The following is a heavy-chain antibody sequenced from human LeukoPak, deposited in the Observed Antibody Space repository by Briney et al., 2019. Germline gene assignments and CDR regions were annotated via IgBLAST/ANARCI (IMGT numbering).Heavy chain of an antibody. D-gene: IGHD3-22*01. CDR3: ARRAGDYSHPYDY. Sequence: GGSLRLSCAASGFTFSNYGMHWVRQAPGKGLEWVAVISYEGSTKFYTDSVRGRFTISRDNAKNSLYLQMNSLRAEDTAVYYCARRAGDYSHPYDYWGQGTLVTVSS. CDR2: ISYEGSTK. CDR1: GFTFSNYG. V-gene: IGHV3-30*03. J-gene: IGHJ4*02.